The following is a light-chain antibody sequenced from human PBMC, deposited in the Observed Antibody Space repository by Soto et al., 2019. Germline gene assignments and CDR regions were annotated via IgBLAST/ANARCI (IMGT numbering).Light chain of an antibody. CDR1: SGHSSYI. Sequence: QPVLTQSSSASASLGSSVKLTCTLSSGHSSYIITWHQQQPGKAPRFLMKLDGNGSYNKGSGVPDRFSGSSSGADRYLTISNLQSEDEADYYSETWDSYTQVFGTGTKVTVL. CDR2: LDGNGSY. CDR3: ETWDSYTQV. J-gene: IGLJ1*01. V-gene: IGLV4-60*03.